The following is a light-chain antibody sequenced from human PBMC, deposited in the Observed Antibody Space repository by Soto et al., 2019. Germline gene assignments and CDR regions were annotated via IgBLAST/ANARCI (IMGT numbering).Light chain of an antibody. CDR1: SSDVGGYNY. J-gene: IGLJ3*02. V-gene: IGLV2-11*01. CDR3: CSYSGSYTWV. Sequence: QSALTQPRSVSGSPGQSVTISCTGTSSDVGGYNYVSWYQQYPGKAPKLMTYDVSKRPSGIPDRFSGSKSGNTASLTISGLQDEDEADYYCCSYSGSYTWVFGGGTKLTVL. CDR2: DVS.